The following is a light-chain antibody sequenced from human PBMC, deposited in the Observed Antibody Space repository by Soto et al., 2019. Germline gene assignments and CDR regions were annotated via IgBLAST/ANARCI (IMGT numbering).Light chain of an antibody. CDR3: QSYDSSLSGWV. V-gene: IGLV1-40*01. J-gene: IGLJ3*02. Sequence: QSVLTQPPSVSGAPGQRVTISCTGSSSNIGAGYDVHWYQQLPGTAPKLLIYGNSNRPSGVPDRFSGSKSGTSASLAITGLQAEDEADYYCQSYDSSLSGWVFGGGTKATV. CDR2: GNS. CDR1: SSNIGAGYD.